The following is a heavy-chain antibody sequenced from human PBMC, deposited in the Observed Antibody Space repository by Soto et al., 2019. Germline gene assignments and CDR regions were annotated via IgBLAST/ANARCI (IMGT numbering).Heavy chain of an antibody. V-gene: IGHV1-2*02. CDR1: GYTFTDYY. CDR2: INPNSGGI. D-gene: IGHD6-19*01. CDR3: ARAEQWLISYYYYGMDV. Sequence: ASVKVSCKASGYTFTDYYIHWVRQAPGQGLEWMGWINPNSGGINYAQKFQGRVTVTRDTSVTTGYMELSRLRSDDTAMYYCARAEQWLISYYYYGMDVWGQGTTVTVSS. J-gene: IGHJ6*02.